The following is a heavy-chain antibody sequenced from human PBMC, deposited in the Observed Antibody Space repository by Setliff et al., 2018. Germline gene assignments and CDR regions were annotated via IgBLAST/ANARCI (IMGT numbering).Heavy chain of an antibody. D-gene: IGHD3-22*01. CDR1: GFTFSSYW. CDR3: ARDANIVVVHNPYYFDF. Sequence: PGGSLRLSCAASGFTFSSYWMSWVRQAPGKGLEWVANIKQDGRNENYANSVQGRFTISRDNSKNTLYLQMSSLRLEDTAVYYCARDANIVVVHNPYYFDFWGQGTLVTVSS. CDR2: IKQDGRNE. J-gene: IGHJ4*02. V-gene: IGHV3-7*01.